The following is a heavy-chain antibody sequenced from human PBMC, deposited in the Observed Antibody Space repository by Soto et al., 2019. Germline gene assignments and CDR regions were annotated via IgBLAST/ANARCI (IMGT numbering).Heavy chain of an antibody. J-gene: IGHJ6*02. CDR3: ARDRGRALDV. CDR1: GFTFSSYS. V-gene: IGHV3-21*01. CDR2: ISSSSSYI. D-gene: IGHD3-10*01. Sequence: PGGSLRLSCAASGFTFSSYSMNWVRQAPGKGLEWVSSISSSSSYIYYADSAKGRFTISRDNAKNSLYLQMNSLRAEDTAVYYCARDRGRALDVWGQGTTVTVSS.